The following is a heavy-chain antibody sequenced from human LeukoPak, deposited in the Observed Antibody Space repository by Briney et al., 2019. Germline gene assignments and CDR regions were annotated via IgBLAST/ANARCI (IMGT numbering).Heavy chain of an antibody. CDR2: IYHSGSGSA. V-gene: IGHV4-38-2*01. J-gene: IGHJ4*02. CDR3: ARYCSNSNCHMFDY. D-gene: IGHD2-2*01. Sequence: SETLSLTCAVYGYSISSGYYWGWIRQPPGKGLECIGSIYHSGSGSAYYNPSLKSRGTISVDTSRDHFSLELSSGTAADTAVYYCARYCSNSNCHMFDYWGQGTLVSVSS. CDR1: GYSISSGYY.